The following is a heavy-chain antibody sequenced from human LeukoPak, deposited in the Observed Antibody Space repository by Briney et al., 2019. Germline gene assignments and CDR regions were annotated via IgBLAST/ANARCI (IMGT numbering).Heavy chain of an antibody. CDR3: ARDELENYYFDY. J-gene: IGHJ4*02. CDR2: IWLDGSNK. Sequence: GGSLRLSCAASGFTFSSYGVHWVRQAPGKGLEWVAVIWLDGSNKYYADSVKGRFTISRDNSKNTLYLQMNSLRAEDTAVYYCARDELENYYFDYWGQGTLATVSS. V-gene: IGHV3-33*01. CDR1: GFTFSSYG. D-gene: IGHD1-1*01.